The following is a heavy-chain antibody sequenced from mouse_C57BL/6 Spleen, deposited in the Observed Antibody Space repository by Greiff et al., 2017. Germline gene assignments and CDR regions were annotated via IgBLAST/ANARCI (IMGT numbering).Heavy chain of an antibody. Sequence: QVQLQQPGAELVKPGASVKLSCKASGYTFTSYWMQWVKQRPGQGLEWIGEIDPSDSYTNYNQKFKGKATLTVDTSSSTAYMQLSSLTSEDSAVYYCARGAPYDSPFAYWGQGTLVTVSA. V-gene: IGHV1-50*01. D-gene: IGHD2-4*01. J-gene: IGHJ3*01. CDR3: ARGAPYDSPFAY. CDR2: IDPSDSYT. CDR1: GYTFTSYW.